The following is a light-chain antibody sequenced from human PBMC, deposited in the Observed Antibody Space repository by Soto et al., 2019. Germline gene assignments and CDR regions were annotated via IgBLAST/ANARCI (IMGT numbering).Light chain of an antibody. CDR3: QQRSDWPPWT. CDR1: QSISSY. Sequence: EIVLTQSPATLSLSPGEGATLSCRASQSISSYLAWYQQKPGQAPRLLIYDASSRATGIPARFSGSGSGTDFTLTISSLEDEDVAVYYCQQRSDWPPWTFGQGTKVEIK. CDR2: DAS. V-gene: IGKV3-11*01. J-gene: IGKJ1*01.